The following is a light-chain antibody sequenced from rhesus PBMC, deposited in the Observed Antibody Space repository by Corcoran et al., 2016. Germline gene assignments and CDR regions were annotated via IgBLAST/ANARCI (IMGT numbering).Light chain of an antibody. CDR2: EVS. Sequence: DIVMTQTPLSLPVTPGEPASISCRSSQSLLDSEDGNTYLDWYLQKPGQSQQLLFYEVSNLASGVPERFRGSGSDTDFKLKISRVEAEDVGVDYCMQALEFPLTFGGGTKVEIK. J-gene: IGKJ4*01. CDR1: QSLLDSEDGNTY. CDR3: MQALEFPLT. V-gene: IGKV2-104*02.